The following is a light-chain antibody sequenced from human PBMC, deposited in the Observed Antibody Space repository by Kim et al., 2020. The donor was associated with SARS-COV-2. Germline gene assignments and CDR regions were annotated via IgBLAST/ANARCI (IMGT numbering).Light chain of an antibody. V-gene: IGLV3-1*01. CDR2: QDS. CDR3: QAWDSSSVV. J-gene: IGLJ2*01. CDR1: KLGDKY. Sequence: VSPGQTAIITCSGDKLGDKYACWYQQKPGQSPVLVIYQDSKRPSGIPERFSGSNSGNTATLTISGTQAMDEADYYCQAWDSSSVVFGGGTQLTVL.